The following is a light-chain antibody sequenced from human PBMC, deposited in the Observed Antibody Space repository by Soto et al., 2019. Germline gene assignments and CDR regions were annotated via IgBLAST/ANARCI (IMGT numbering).Light chain of an antibody. Sequence: QSVPTQPASGSGSPGQSIPISCTGASSDVGSYNLVSWYQHHPGKAPKLMIYEGSKRPSGVSNRFSGSKSGNTASLTISGLQAEDEADYYCCSYAGRSSSSYVFGTGTKVTVL. CDR2: EGS. CDR3: CSYAGRSSSSYV. J-gene: IGLJ1*01. CDR1: SSDVGSYNL. V-gene: IGLV2-23*01.